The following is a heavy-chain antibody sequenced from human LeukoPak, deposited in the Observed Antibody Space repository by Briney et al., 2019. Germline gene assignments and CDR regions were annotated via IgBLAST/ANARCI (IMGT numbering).Heavy chain of an antibody. CDR1: GGTFSSYA. Sequence: SVKVSCKASGGTFSSYAISWVRQAPGQGLEWMGGIIPIFGTANYAQKFQGRVTITADESTSTAYMELSSLRSEDTAVYYCARGLRGEILQTGYWGQGTLVTVSS. D-gene: IGHD1-26*01. CDR2: IIPIFGTA. CDR3: ARGLRGEILQTGY. J-gene: IGHJ4*02. V-gene: IGHV1-69*13.